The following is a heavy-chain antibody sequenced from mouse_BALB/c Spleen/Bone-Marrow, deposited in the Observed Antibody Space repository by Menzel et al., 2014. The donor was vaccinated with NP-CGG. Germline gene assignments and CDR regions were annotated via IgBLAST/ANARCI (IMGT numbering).Heavy chain of an antibody. V-gene: IGHV1-80*01. CDR1: GYPFSSYW. CDR2: IYPGDGET. J-gene: IGHJ2*01. CDR3: ARKYGDY. D-gene: IGHD2-10*02. Sequence: QVQLQQSGVELVRPGSSVKISCKASGYPFSSYWMSWVKRRPGQGLEWIGQIYPGDGETNYNGKFKGNATLTADKSSSTAYMQLISLTSEDSAVYFCARKYGDYWGQGTTLTVSS.